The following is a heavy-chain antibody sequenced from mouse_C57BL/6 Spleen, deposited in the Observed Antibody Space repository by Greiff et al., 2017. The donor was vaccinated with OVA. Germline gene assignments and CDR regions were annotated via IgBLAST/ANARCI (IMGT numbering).Heavy chain of an antibody. CDR1: GYTFTDYY. D-gene: IGHD1-1*01. J-gene: IGHJ4*01. CDR2: INPNNGGT. V-gene: IGHV1-26*01. Sequence: VQLQQSGPELVKPGASVKISCKASGYTFTDYYMNWVKQSHGKSLEWIGDINPNNGGTSYNQKFKGKATLTVDKSSSTAYMELRSLTSEDSAVYYCARDVYGSLYAMDYWGQGTSVTVSS. CDR3: ARDVYGSLYAMDY.